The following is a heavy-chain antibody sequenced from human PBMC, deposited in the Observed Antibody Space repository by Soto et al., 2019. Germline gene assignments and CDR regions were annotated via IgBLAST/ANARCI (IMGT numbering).Heavy chain of an antibody. J-gene: IGHJ5*02. D-gene: IGHD6-6*01. CDR2: INGDGSGT. CDR3: VRGAIPTSSSAAGYTYFDP. CDR1: GFTFTDYW. V-gene: IGHV3-74*01. Sequence: EVQLVQSGGGLVQPGGSLRLSCAASGFTFTDYWMHWVRQAPGKGLVCVSRINGDGSGTDYADSVKGRFTISRDNARNTLYLQMNNLGAEDTAVYYCVRGAIPTSSSAAGYTYFDPWGQGTLVSVSS.